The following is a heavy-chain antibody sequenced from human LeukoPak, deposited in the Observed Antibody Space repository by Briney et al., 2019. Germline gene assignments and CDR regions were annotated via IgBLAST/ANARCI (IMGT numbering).Heavy chain of an antibody. D-gene: IGHD3-10*01. CDR1: GYSFTSYW. V-gene: IGHV5-10-1*01. CDR3: ARWGITMVRGDDYNWFDP. Sequence: GESLKISCKGSGYSFTSYWISWVRQMPGKGLEWMGRIDPSDSYTNYSPSFQGHVTISADKSISTAYLQWSSLKASDTAMYYCARWGITMVRGDDYNWFDPWGQGTLATVSS. CDR2: IDPSDSYT. J-gene: IGHJ5*02.